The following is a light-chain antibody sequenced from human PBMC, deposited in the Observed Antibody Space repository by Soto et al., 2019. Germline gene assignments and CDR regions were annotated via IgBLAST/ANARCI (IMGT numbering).Light chain of an antibody. Sequence: DIQVTQSPPTLSASVGDRVTITCRASETISTWMAWYQQKPGKAPKLLVYDAFTLQSGVASRFSGSGSGTEFTLIISGLQPDDSATYYCQQYTNTNNPWMFGQGTKVDI. J-gene: IGKJ1*01. CDR2: DAF. CDR3: QQYTNTNNPWM. V-gene: IGKV1-5*01. CDR1: ETISTW.